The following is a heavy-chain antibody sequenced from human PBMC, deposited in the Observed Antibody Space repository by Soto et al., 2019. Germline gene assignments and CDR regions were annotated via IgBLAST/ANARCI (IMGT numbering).Heavy chain of an antibody. CDR3: IKVHGGYSYGDPFAC. CDR1: GFTFSDYY. V-gene: IGHV3-11*01. CDR2: ITSSGGTT. D-gene: IGHD5-18*01. Sequence: GGSLRLSCGASGFTFSDYYMSWVRQAPGKGLEWLSYITSSGGTTLYADSVRGRFTISRDNAKNSLYLQMNSLRVEDTAVYYCIKVHGGYSYGDPFACGGRGTRVPVSS. J-gene: IGHJ4*02.